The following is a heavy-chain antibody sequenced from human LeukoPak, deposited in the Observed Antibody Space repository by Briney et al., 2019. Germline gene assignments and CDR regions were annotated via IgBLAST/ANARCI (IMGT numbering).Heavy chain of an antibody. CDR2: IYSGGST. D-gene: IGHD6-19*01. J-gene: IGHJ4*02. CDR1: GFTVSSNY. V-gene: IGHV3-53*01. CDR3: AMTTVAGTFDY. Sequence: GGPLRLSCADSGFTVSSNYKSWVRQAPGKGLEWVSVIYSGGSTYYADSVKGRFTISRDNSKNTLYLQMNSLRAEDTAVYYCAMTTVAGTFDYWGQGTLVTVSS.